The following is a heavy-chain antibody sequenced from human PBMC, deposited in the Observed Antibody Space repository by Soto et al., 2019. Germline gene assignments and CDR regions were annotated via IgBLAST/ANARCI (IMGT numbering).Heavy chain of an antibody. D-gene: IGHD3-10*01. CDR3: ARHASSRTSKYDYYGVDV. V-gene: IGHV5-51*01. CDR2: IYPGDSDS. CDR1: GYSFSTYW. Sequence: GESLKISCKASGYSFSTYWIGWVRQMPGKGLDWMGVIYPGDSDSRYNPSFQGHVTLSADKSSGTAYLQWSSLRASDSAIYYCARHASSRTSKYDYYGVDVWGPGTKVT. J-gene: IGHJ6*02.